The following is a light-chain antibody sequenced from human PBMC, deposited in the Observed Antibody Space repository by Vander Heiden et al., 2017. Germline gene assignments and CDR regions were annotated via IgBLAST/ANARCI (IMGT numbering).Light chain of an antibody. J-gene: IGKJ1*01. CDR1: QSISSW. CDR3: QQYNSYSRT. V-gene: IGKV1-5*03. CDR2: TAS. Sequence: LQMTQSPSTLSASVGDRVTITCRASQSISSWLAWYQQKPGKAPKLLIYTASSLESGVPSRFSGSGSGTEFTLTISSLQPDDFATYYCQQYNSYSRTFGQGTKVEIK.